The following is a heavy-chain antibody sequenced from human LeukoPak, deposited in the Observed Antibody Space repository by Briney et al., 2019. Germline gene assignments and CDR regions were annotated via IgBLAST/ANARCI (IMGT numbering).Heavy chain of an antibody. CDR1: GFTFSSYW. D-gene: IGHD3-10*01. Sequence: GGSLRLSCAASGFTFSSYWMNWVRQAPGKGLEWVANIKRDGNEKNYVDSVKGRFSISRDNAKNSLYLQMDSLRAEDTAVYYCAKEGAYPIITYDSWGQGALVTVSS. J-gene: IGHJ5*01. CDR3: AKEGAYPIITYDS. CDR2: IKRDGNEK. V-gene: IGHV3-7*01.